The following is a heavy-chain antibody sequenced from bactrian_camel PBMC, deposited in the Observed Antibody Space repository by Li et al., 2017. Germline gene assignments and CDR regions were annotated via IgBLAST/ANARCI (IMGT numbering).Heavy chain of an antibody. Sequence: VQLVESGGGSVQPGGSLRLACAASGKTYSIDYMAWFRQAPGKEREGIAAVYIGGGKTYYADSVKGRFTISRDNAKNTVDLQMISLKPEDTAVYYCVPDGFSAWGQGTQVTVS. J-gene: IGHJ6*01. CDR2: VYIGGGKT. V-gene: IGHV3S40*01. CDR1: GKTYSIDY. CDR3: VPDGFSA. D-gene: IGHD1*01.